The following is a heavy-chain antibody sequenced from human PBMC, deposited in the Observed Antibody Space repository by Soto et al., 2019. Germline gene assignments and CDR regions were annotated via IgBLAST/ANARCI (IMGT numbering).Heavy chain of an antibody. Sequence: SVKVSCKASGVTFSSYAISWVRQAPGQGLEWMGGIIPIFGTANYAQKFQGRVTITADESTSTAYMELSSLRSEDTAVYYCARGTSNYYDSSGYYYFDYWGQGTLVTVSS. CDR3: ARGTSNYYDSSGYYYFDY. CDR2: IIPIFGTA. J-gene: IGHJ4*02. V-gene: IGHV1-69*13. D-gene: IGHD3-22*01. CDR1: GVTFSSYA.